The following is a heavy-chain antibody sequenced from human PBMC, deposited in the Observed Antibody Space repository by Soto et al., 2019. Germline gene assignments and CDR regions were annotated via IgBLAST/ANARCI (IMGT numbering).Heavy chain of an antibody. CDR3: ARGQGQIWFDP. CDR1: GYTFTSHD. Sequence: ASGKDSCQASGYTFTSHDINWVRQATGQGLEWMGWMNPNSGNTGYAQKFQGRVTMTRNTSISTAYMELSSLRSEDTAVYYCARGQGQIWFDPWGQGTRVTVSS. J-gene: IGHJ5*02. CDR2: MNPNSGNT. V-gene: IGHV1-8*01.